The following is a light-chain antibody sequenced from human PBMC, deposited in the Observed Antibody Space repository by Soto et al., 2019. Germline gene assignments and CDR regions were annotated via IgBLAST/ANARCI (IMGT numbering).Light chain of an antibody. CDR3: QSYDTSLSGRV. V-gene: IGLV1-40*01. CDR1: GSNIGAGYD. Sequence: QPVLAQPPSVSGVPGHRVTISCTGSGSNIGAGYDVHWYQQLPGAAPKLLIFGNNNRPSGVPGRFSGSRSGASASLAITGLQAEDEGHYYCQSYDTSLSGRVFGGGTKLTVL. CDR2: GNN. J-gene: IGLJ3*02.